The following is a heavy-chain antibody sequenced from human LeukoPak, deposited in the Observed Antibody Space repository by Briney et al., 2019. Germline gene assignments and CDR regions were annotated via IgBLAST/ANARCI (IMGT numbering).Heavy chain of an antibody. Sequence: SETLSLTCTVSGGSISIYYWNWIRQPPGKGLEWIGYIYNSGSSTIYNPSLKSRVTISVDASKNQFSLRLSSVTAADTAVYFCVRDRELTYWGQGTLVTVSS. D-gene: IGHD3-10*01. V-gene: IGHV4-59*01. CDR1: GGSISIYY. J-gene: IGHJ4*02. CDR2: IYNSGSST. CDR3: VRDRELTY.